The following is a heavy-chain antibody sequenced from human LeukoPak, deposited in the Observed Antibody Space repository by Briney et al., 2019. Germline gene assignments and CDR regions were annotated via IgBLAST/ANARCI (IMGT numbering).Heavy chain of an antibody. D-gene: IGHD3-16*01. CDR3: TKAVGGGRDAYDI. CDR2: IFDSGAPS. J-gene: IGHJ3*02. CDR1: GITFRHHA. V-gene: IGHV3-23*01. Sequence: GGSLRLSCVASGITFRHHAMNWVRQAPGKGLEWASSIFDSGAPSYYADSVKGRFTISRDNSGNTFYLQMENLRAEDSATYYCTKAVGGGRDAYDIWGQGTRVIVSS.